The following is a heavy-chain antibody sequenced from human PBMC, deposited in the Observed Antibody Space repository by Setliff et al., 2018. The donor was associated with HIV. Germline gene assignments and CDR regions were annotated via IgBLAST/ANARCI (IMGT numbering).Heavy chain of an antibody. V-gene: IGHV4-34*01. D-gene: IGHD5-12*01. J-gene: IGHJ4*02. CDR1: GGSFSDYY. Sequence: PSETLSLTCAVYGGSFSDYYWTWIRQPPGKGLEWIGEINHRGHTNYIPSLRSRVTISVDTSKNHSSLTLASVTAADTAIYYCARGRHIVATIPLDQWGQGMLVTVSS. CDR2: INHRGHT. CDR3: ARGRHIVATIPLDQ.